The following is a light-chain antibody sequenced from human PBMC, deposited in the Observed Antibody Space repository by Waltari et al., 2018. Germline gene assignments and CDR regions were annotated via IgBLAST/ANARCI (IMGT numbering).Light chain of an antibody. CDR2: DAS. J-gene: IGKJ1*01. V-gene: IGKV3-20*01. CDR1: QSVSRT. CDR3: QKYGTLPAT. Sequence: EIVLTQSPGTLSLSPGERGTLACRASQSVSRTLAWYQQKPGQAPRLLIYDASIRATGIPDRFSGSGSGTDFSLTISRLEPGDFAVYYCQKYGTLPATFGQGTTVEIK.